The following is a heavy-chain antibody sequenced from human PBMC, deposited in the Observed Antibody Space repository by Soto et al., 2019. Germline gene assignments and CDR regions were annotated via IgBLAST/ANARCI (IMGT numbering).Heavy chain of an antibody. CDR3: ARETTSYGMDV. CDR2: MNPNSGNT. J-gene: IGHJ6*02. V-gene: IGHV1-8*01. Sequence: QVQLVQSGAEVKKPGASVTVSCKASGYTFTSYDINWVRQATGQGLEWMGWMNPNSGNTGYAQKFQGRVSMTRNTSRSTAYMELSRLRSEDTAVYYCARETTSYGMDVWCQGTTVTCSS. D-gene: IGHD1-1*01. CDR1: GYTFTSYD.